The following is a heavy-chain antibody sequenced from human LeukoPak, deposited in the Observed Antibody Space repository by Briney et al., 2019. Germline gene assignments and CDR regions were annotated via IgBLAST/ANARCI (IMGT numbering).Heavy chain of an antibody. J-gene: IGHJ4*02. D-gene: IGHD3-3*01. CDR1: GGTFSSYD. Sequence: ASVKVSCKASGGTFSSYDISWVRQAPGQGLEWMGRIIPIVDITNYAQKFQGRVTITADKSTSTAYMEVNSLRSEDTAVYYCARGGFDDFWRNYYFDCWGQETLVTVSS. V-gene: IGHV1-69*04. CDR3: ARGGFDDFWRNYYFDC. CDR2: IIPIVDIT.